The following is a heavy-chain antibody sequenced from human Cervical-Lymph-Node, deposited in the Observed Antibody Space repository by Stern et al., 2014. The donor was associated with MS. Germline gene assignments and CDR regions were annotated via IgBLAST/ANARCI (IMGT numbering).Heavy chain of an antibody. CDR3: AAINDYYDSSGYDAFDI. D-gene: IGHD3-22*01. V-gene: IGHV1-58*01. Sequence: QLVESGPEVKKPGTSVKVSCKASGFTFTSSAVQWVRQARGKRLEWIGWIVVGSGNTNYAQKFQERVTITRDMSTSTAYMELSSLRSEDTAVYYCAAINDYYDSSGYDAFDIWGQGTMVTVSS. J-gene: IGHJ3*02. CDR2: IVVGSGNT. CDR1: GFTFTSSA.